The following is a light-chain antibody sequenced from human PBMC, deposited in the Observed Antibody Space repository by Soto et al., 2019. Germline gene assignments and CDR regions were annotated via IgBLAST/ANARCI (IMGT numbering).Light chain of an antibody. CDR1: QSISDW. V-gene: IGKV1-5*03. Sequence: QMTQSPSTLHASVGDRVIITCRASQSISDWLAWYQQKPGRAPKLLIYKASSLENWVSSRFSGSGSGTEFTLTISSLQPDDFATYSCQRYRFYWAFGQGTTVELK. CDR3: QRYRFYWA. CDR2: KAS. J-gene: IGKJ1*01.